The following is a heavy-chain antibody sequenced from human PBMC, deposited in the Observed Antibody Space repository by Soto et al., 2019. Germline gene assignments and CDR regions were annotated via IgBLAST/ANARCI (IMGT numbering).Heavy chain of an antibody. D-gene: IGHD3-22*01. CDR1: GYTFTNYA. CDR3: ARGDYYDIHDY. Sequence: QVQLVQSGAEVKKPGASVKVSCKASGYTFTNYAMHWVRQAPGQRLEWMGWINAGNGNTKYSQKFRGRVTITRDTSASTAYMELSSLRSEDTAVYYCARGDYYDIHDYWGQGTLVTVSS. V-gene: IGHV1-3*01. J-gene: IGHJ4*02. CDR2: INAGNGNT.